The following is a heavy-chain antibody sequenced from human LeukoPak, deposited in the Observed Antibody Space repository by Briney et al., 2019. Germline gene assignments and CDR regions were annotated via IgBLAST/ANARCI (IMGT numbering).Heavy chain of an antibody. CDR2: ISGSGGST. Sequence: GGSLRLSCAASGFTFRNHWMHWVRQAPGKGLEWVSAISGSGGSTYYADSVKGRFTISRDNSKNTLYLQMNSLRAEDTAVYYCAKDPVAGSPKYYFDYWGQGTLVTVSS. V-gene: IGHV3-23*01. J-gene: IGHJ4*02. CDR1: GFTFRNHW. D-gene: IGHD6-19*01. CDR3: AKDPVAGSPKYYFDY.